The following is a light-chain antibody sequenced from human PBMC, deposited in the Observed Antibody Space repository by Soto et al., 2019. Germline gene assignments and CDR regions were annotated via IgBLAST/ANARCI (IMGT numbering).Light chain of an antibody. CDR1: QSVSSSY. V-gene: IGKV3-20*01. CDR2: GAS. J-gene: IGKJ4*01. CDR3: QQYGSSPLT. Sequence: EMMLTQSPATLSLTQGESATLSCRASQSVSSSYLAWYQQKPGQAPRLLIYGASSRATGIPDRFSGSGSGTDFTLTISRLEPEDFAVYYCQQYGSSPLTFGGGTKVDIK.